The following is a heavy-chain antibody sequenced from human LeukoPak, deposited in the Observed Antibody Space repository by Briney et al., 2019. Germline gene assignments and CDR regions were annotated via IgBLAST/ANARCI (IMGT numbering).Heavy chain of an antibody. CDR2: INTDGSST. Sequence: GGSLRLPCAASGFTFSIYWMHWVRQGPGKGLVWVSRINTDGSSTTYADSVKGRFTISRDNAKNTLYLQMNSLSAEDTAVYYCARGYSSSYRIDYWGQGTLVTVSS. V-gene: IGHV3-74*01. CDR3: ARGYSSSYRIDY. CDR1: GFTFSIYW. J-gene: IGHJ4*02. D-gene: IGHD6-6*01.